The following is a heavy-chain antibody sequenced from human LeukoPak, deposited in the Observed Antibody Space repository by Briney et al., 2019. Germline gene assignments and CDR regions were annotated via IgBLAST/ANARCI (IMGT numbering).Heavy chain of an antibody. CDR1: GESLSKYY. D-gene: IGHD1-26*01. CDR3: ASSVGSTDY. J-gene: IGHJ4*02. V-gene: IGHV4-34*01. CDR2: INHRGST. Sequence: KPSETLSLTCAVYGESLSKYYWTWIRQSPGKGPEWIGEINHRGSTNLNPSLKSRVTLSVDTSKYQFSLKLTSVAAADAAVYYCASSVGSTDYWGQGTLVTVSS.